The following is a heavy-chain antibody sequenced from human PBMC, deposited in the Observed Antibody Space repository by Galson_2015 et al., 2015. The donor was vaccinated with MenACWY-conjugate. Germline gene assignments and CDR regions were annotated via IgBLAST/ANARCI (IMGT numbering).Heavy chain of an antibody. J-gene: IGHJ4*02. D-gene: IGHD5-18*01. Sequence: LSLTCRVSGGSLTAYYWAWIRQPPGKGLEWIGCIYYSGSTKYSPSLNSRVTTSVDTSNNQFSLKLSSVTAADTAVYYCARSPGGYSSGGQIDSWGQGSLVTVSS. CDR1: GGSLTAYY. CDR3: ARSPGGYSSGGQIDS. V-gene: IGHV4-59*01. CDR2: IYYSGST.